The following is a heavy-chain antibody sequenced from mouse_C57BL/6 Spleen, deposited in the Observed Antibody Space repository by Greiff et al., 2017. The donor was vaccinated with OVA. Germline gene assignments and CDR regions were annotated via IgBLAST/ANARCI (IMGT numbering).Heavy chain of an antibody. CDR1: GFTFSSYT. CDR2: ISGGGGNT. Sequence: EVKLVESGGGLVKPGGSLKLSCAASGFTFSSYTMSWVRQTPEKRLEWVATISGGGGNTYYPDSVKGRFTISRDNAKNTLYLQMSSLRSEDTALYYCARHGDYDPFDYWGQGTTLTVSS. V-gene: IGHV5-9*01. J-gene: IGHJ2*01. D-gene: IGHD2-4*01. CDR3: ARHGDYDPFDY.